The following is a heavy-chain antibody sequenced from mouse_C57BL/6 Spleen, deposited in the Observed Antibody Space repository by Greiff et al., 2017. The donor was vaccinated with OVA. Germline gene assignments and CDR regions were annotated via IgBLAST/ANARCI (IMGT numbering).Heavy chain of an antibody. CDR2: ISDGGSYT. V-gene: IGHV5-4*01. CDR1: GFTFSSYA. D-gene: IGHD1-1*01. Sequence: EVQRVESGGGLVKPGGSLKLSCAASGFTFSSYAMSWVRQTPEKRLEWVATISDGGSYTYYPDNVKGRFTISRDNAKNNLYLQMSHLKSEDTAMYYCARGDYGEYYAMDYWGQGTSVTVSS. J-gene: IGHJ4*01. CDR3: ARGDYGEYYAMDY.